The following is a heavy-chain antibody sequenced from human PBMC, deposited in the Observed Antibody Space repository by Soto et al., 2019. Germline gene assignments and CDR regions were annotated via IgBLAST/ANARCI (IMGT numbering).Heavy chain of an antibody. CDR3: ARDQGITMVRGPYYYGMDV. CDR2: INAGNGNT. V-gene: IGHV1-3*01. J-gene: IGHJ6*02. CDR1: GYTFTSYA. Sequence: ASVKVSCKASGYTFTSYAMHWVRQAPGQRLEWMGWINAGNGNTKYSQKFQGRVTITRDTSASTAYMELSSLRSEDTAVYYCARDQGITMVRGPYYYGMDVWGQGTTVTVSS. D-gene: IGHD3-10*01.